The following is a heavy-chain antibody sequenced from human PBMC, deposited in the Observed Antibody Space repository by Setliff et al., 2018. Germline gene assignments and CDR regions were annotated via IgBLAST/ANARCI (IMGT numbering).Heavy chain of an antibody. J-gene: IGHJ1*01. CDR1: GASVRSHY. V-gene: IGHV4-59*02. CDR2: ISYSGIT. Sequence: PSETLSLTCNVPGASVRSHYWDWIRKPPAKGLEWIGFISYSGITTYNVSLKSRVSISVDTSKDQLSLTLSSVTAADTAVYYCVREGYSEYFQDWGRGTLVTVSS. CDR3: VREGYSEYFQD. D-gene: IGHD1-1*01.